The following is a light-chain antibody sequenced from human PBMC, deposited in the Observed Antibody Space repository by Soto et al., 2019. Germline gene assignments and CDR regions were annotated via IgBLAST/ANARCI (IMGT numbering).Light chain of an antibody. CDR2: DTS. V-gene: IGKV3-15*01. Sequence: EVVMTQSPATLSVSPGEGVTLSCRASQGIGDTLAWYQHKPGQTPRLLIYDTSTRATGVPARFSGSRSGPEFTLTINRLEPEDFAVYYCQQYDSSPPFALTFGGGTKVDIK. CDR1: QGIGDT. CDR3: QQYDSSPPFALT. J-gene: IGKJ4*01.